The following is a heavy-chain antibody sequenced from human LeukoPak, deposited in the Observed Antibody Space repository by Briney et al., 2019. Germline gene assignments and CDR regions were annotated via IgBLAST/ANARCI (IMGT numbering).Heavy chain of an antibody. J-gene: IGHJ6*04. D-gene: IGHD6-6*01. Sequence: GASVKVSCKASGYTFTSYDINWVRQATGQGLEWMGWMNPNSGNTGYAQKFQGRVTMTRNTSISTAYMELSSLRSEDTAVYYCARRRSSIAAYDYYGMDVWGKGTTVTVSS. V-gene: IGHV1-8*01. CDR2: MNPNSGNT. CDR1: GYTFTSYD. CDR3: ARRRSSIAAYDYYGMDV.